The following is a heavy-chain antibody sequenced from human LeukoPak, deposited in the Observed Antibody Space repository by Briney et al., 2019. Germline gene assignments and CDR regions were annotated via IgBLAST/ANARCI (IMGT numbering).Heavy chain of an antibody. CDR1: GDSVSSNSAA. CDR3: ARGKYSSSPELPTKTNWFDP. Sequence: SQTLSLTCAIPGDSVSSNSAAWNWIRQSPSRGLEWLGRTYYRSKWYNDYAVSVKSRITINPDTSKNQFSLQLNSVTPEDTAVYYCARGKYSSSPELPTKTNWFDPWGQGTLVTVSS. J-gene: IGHJ5*02. V-gene: IGHV6-1*01. CDR2: TYYRSKWYN. D-gene: IGHD6-6*01.